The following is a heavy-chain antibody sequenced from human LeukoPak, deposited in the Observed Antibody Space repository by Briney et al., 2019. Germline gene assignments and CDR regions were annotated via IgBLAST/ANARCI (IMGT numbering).Heavy chain of an antibody. J-gene: IGHJ5*02. CDR3: ARVNFWSGYYKSGDNWFDP. V-gene: IGHV3-21*01. D-gene: IGHD3-3*01. CDR2: IGCYT. Sequence: IGCYTYYADSVKGRFTISRDNAKNSLYLQMNSLRAEDTAVYYCARVNFWSGYYKSGDNWFDPWGQGTLVTVSS.